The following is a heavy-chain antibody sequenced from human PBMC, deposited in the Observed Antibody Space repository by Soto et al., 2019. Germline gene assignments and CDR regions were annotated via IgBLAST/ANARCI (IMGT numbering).Heavy chain of an antibody. CDR2: ISSDGSNK. Sequence: GGSLRLSCAASGFTFSYYAMHWVRQAPGKGLEWVALISSDGSNKYYADSVKGRFTISRDNSKNTLYLQMNSLRAEDAALFYCARDLGLPGNPFDYWGQGTLVTVSS. V-gene: IGHV3-30-3*01. CDR3: ARDLGLPGNPFDY. J-gene: IGHJ4*02. CDR1: GFTFSYYA. D-gene: IGHD2-21*02.